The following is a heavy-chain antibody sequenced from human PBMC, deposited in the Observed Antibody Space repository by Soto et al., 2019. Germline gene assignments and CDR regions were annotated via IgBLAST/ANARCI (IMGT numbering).Heavy chain of an antibody. Sequence: GSLRLSCAASGFTFSSYAMSWVRQAPGKGLEWVSAISGSGGSTYYADSVKGRFTISRDNSKNTLYLQMNSLRAEDTAVYYCAKGYCSSTSCYLARHYYYYYYMDVWGKGTTVTVSS. CDR2: ISGSGGST. CDR1: GFTFSSYA. CDR3: AKGYCSSTSCYLARHYYYYYYMDV. V-gene: IGHV3-23*01. J-gene: IGHJ6*03. D-gene: IGHD2-2*01.